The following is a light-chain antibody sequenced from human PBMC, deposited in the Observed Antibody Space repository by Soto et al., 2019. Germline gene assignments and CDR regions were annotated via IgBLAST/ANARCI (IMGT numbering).Light chain of an antibody. CDR2: LNNDGSH. CDR1: TGHSTHA. V-gene: IGLV4-69*01. J-gene: IGLJ2*01. Sequence: QLVLTQSPSASASLGASVRLTCTLTTGHSTHAIAWHQQQPDKGPRYLRKLNNDGSHIKGDGIPDRFSGSSFGAARYLTISSRQSEDEDDYYSQTWGTGTVVFGGGTKLTVL. CDR3: QTWGTGTVV.